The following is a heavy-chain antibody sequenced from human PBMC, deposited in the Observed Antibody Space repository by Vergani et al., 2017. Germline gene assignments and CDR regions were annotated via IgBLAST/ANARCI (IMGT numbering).Heavy chain of an antibody. CDR1: GGSFSGYY. V-gene: IGHV4-34*01. Sequence: QVQLPQWGAGLLKPSETLSLTCAVYGGSFSGYYWSWIRQPPGKGLEWIGEINHSGSTNYNPSLKRRVTISVDKSKNQFSLKLSSVTAADTAGYYCARERGYSYGRGFDYWGQGTLVTVSS. D-gene: IGHD5-18*01. CDR2: INHSGST. J-gene: IGHJ4*02. CDR3: ARERGYSYGRGFDY.